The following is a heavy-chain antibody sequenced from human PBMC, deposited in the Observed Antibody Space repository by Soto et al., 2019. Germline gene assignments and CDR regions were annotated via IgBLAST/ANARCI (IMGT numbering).Heavy chain of an antibody. CDR2: ISWNSGSI. CDR3: AKDMAGINTIFGPWDY. J-gene: IGHJ4*02. Sequence: DVQLVESGGGLVQPGRSLRLSCAASGFTFDDYAMHWVRQAPGKGLEWVSGISWNSGSIGYADSVKGRFTISRDNAKNSLYLQMNSLRAEDTALYYCAKDMAGINTIFGPWDYWGQGTLVTVSS. CDR1: GFTFDDYA. V-gene: IGHV3-9*01. D-gene: IGHD3-3*01.